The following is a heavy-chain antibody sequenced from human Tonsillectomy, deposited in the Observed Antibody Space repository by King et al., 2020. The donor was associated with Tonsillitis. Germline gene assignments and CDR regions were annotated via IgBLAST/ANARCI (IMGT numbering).Heavy chain of an antibody. J-gene: IGHJ4*02. D-gene: IGHD5-12*01. Sequence: QLVESGGGLVKPGGSLRLSCAASGFTFSNAWMHWVRQAPGKGLEWVGRIKSKTDGGTTDYAAPVKGRFTISRDDSKNTLYLQMNSLKTEDTAVYYCTTEGGEVATGYFDYWGQGTLVTVSS. V-gene: IGHV3-15*07. CDR2: IKSKTDGGTT. CDR3: TTEGGEVATGYFDY. CDR1: GFTFSNAW.